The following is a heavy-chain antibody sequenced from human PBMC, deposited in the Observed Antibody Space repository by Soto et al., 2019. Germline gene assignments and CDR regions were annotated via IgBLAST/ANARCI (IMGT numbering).Heavy chain of an antibody. CDR3: ARGEYSSSSYNRNWFDH. Sequence: SETLSLTCTVSGGSISSGGYYWSWIRQHPGKGLEWIGYIYYSGSTYYNPSLKSRVTISVDTSKNQFSLKLSSVTAADTAVYYCARGEYSSSSYNRNWFDHWGQGTLVTVSS. CDR2: IYYSGST. CDR1: GGSISSGGYY. D-gene: IGHD6-13*01. J-gene: IGHJ5*01. V-gene: IGHV4-31*03.